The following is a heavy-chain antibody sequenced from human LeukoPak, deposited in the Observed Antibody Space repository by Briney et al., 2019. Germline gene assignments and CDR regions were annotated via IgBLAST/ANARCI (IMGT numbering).Heavy chain of an antibody. V-gene: IGHV3-11*04. CDR2: IGATVSTI. D-gene: IGHD4-17*01. Sequence: LSLTCTVSGDSINSGNYFWSWIRQHPGKGLEWISYIGATVSTIYYAASVKGRVTISRDNAKNSLYLQMNSLRAEDTAVYYCTRGDYDDHLGDFDIWGQGTLVAVSS. CDR1: GDSINSGNYF. J-gene: IGHJ3*02. CDR3: TRGDYDDHLGDFDI.